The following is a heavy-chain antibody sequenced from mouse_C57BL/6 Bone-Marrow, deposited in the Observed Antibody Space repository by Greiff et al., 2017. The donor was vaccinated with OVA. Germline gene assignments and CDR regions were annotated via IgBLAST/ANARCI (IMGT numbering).Heavy chain of an antibody. V-gene: IGHV1-39*01. CDR3: ASYYYGSSSSYYFDY. Sequence: VQLKQSGPELVKPGASVKISCKASGYSFTDYNMNWVKQSNGESLEWIGVINPNYGTTSYNQKFKGKATLTVDQSSSTAYMQLNSLTSEDSAVYYGASYYYGSSSSYYFDYWGQGTTLTVSS. CDR2: INPNYGTT. D-gene: IGHD1-1*01. CDR1: GYSFTDYN. J-gene: IGHJ2*01.